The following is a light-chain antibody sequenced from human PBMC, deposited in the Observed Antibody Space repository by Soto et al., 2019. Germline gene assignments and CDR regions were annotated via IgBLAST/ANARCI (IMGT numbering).Light chain of an antibody. CDR3: MQALQTPRT. CDR2: LGS. CDR1: QSLLHSNXXXY. Sequence: DIVMTQSPLSLPVTPGXPASISCRSSQSLLHSNXXXYLDWYLQKPGQSPQLLIYLGSNRASGVPDRFSGSGSGTDFTLKISRVEAEDVGVYYCMQALQTPRTFGQGTKVEIK. V-gene: IGKV2-28*01. J-gene: IGKJ1*01.